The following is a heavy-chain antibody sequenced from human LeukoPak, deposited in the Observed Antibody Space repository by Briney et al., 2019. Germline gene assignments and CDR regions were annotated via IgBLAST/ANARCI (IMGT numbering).Heavy chain of an antibody. J-gene: IGHJ6*02. CDR2: IKQDGSEK. CDR3: ARGRGMDV. CDR1: GFTVSSNY. V-gene: IGHV3-7*01. Sequence: GGSLRLSCAAFGFTVSSNYMSWGRQAPGKGLERVANIKQDGSEKYYVDSVKGRFTISRDNAKNSPYLQMNSLRAEDTAVYYCARGRGMDVWGQGTTVTVSS.